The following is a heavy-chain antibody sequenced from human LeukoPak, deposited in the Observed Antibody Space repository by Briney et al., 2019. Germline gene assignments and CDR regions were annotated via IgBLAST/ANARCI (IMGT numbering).Heavy chain of an antibody. CDR2: ISANNGDT. J-gene: IGHJ3*01. Sequence: ASVKVSCKASGFTFTNYGFSWVRQAPGQGLEWMGWISANNGDTHYAQKFQGRVTMTTDTSTTTVYMELRSLTSDDSAVYYCARKPMAHAFDFWGQGTMVTASS. CDR3: ARKPMAHAFDF. D-gene: IGHD3-10*01. CDR1: GFTFTNYG. V-gene: IGHV1-18*04.